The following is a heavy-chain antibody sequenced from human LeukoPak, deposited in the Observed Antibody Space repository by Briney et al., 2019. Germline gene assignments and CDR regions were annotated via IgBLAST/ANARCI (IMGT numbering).Heavy chain of an antibody. CDR3: ARASQQWLVLFDY. CDR1: GYTFTSYG. Sequence: ASVKVSCKASGYTFTSYGISWVRQAPGQGLEWMGWISAYNGNTNYAQKLQGRVTMTTDTSTSTAYTELRSLRSDDTAVYYCARASQQWLVLFDYWGQGTLVTVSS. V-gene: IGHV1-18*01. D-gene: IGHD6-19*01. J-gene: IGHJ4*02. CDR2: ISAYNGNT.